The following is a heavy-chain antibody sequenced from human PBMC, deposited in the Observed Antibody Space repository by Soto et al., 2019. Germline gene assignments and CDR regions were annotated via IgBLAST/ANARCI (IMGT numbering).Heavy chain of an antibody. CDR1: GGTFSSYT. CDR2: IIPILGIA. V-gene: IGHV1-69*02. CDR3: ATTRVDSNWFDP. D-gene: IGHD3-9*01. Sequence: QVQLVQSGAEVKKPGSSVKVSCKASGGTFSSYTSSWVRQAPGQGLEWMGRIIPILGIANYAQKFQGRVTITADKSTSTAYMELSSLRSEDTAVYYCATTRVDSNWFDPWGQGTLVTVSS. J-gene: IGHJ5*02.